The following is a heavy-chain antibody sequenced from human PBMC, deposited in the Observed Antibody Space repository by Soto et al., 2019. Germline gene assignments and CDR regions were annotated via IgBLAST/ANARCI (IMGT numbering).Heavy chain of an antibody. J-gene: IGHJ4*02. D-gene: IGHD1-26*01. CDR2: IYYSGST. CDR1: GGSISSGGYY. CDR3: ARDKTKWEPDY. V-gene: IGHV4-31*03. Sequence: SETLSLTCTVSGGSISSGGYYWSWIRQHPGKGLEWIGYIYYSGSTYYNPSLKSRVTISVDTSKNQFSLKLSSVTAADTAVYYCARDKTKWEPDYWGQGTLVTVSS.